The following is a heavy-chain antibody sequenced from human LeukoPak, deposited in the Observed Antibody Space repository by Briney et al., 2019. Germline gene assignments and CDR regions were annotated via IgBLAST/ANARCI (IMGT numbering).Heavy chain of an antibody. J-gene: IGHJ6*02. Sequence: PGGSLRLSCAASGFTFSSYSMNWVRQAPGKGLEWVSLIYSDDNTFYADSVKGRFTISRDNSKNTLYLQMNSLRAEDTAVYYCARDGGPNSYYYYGMDVWGQGTTVTVSS. CDR2: IYSDDNT. CDR1: GFTFSSYS. D-gene: IGHD1/OR15-1a*01. CDR3: ARDGGPNSYYYYGMDV. V-gene: IGHV3-53*01.